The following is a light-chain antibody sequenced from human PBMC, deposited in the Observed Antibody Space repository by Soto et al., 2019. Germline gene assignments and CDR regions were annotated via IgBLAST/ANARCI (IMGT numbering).Light chain of an antibody. CDR3: QSHPDWPPYT. J-gene: IGKJ2*01. CDR2: DSS. CDR1: QSVGRY. Sequence: EMVLTQSPATLSLSPGDRATLSCRASQSVGRYLAWYQQRPGQAPRLLIYDSSNRVTGIPARFSGNGSGRDFTLTISSLEPEDFAVYYCQSHPDWPPYTFGQGTTLEI. V-gene: IGKV3-11*02.